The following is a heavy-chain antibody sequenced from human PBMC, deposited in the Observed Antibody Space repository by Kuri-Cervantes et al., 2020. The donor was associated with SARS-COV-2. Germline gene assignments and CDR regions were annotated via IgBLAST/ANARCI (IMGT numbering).Heavy chain of an antibody. CDR2: ISAYNGNT. CDR3: ARDMGDRLLWFGELLY. D-gene: IGHD3-10*01. V-gene: IGHV1-18*04. Sequence: ASVKVSCKASGYTFTRYGISWVRQAPGQGLEWMGWISAYNGNTNYAQKFQGRVTMTTDTSTSTAYIELRSLRSDDTAVYYCARDMGDRLLWFGELLYWGQGTLVTVSS. CDR1: GYTFTRYG. J-gene: IGHJ4*02.